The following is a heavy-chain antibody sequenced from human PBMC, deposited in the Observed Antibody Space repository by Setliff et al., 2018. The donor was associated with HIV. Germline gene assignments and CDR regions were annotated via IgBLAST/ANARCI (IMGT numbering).Heavy chain of an antibody. CDR3: ARVQEMGNYYYYYMDV. Sequence: GASVKVSCKASGYTFINYDVNWVRQATGHGLEWMGWMNPNTGQTAYAQKFQGRVSMTRSTSISTAYLELSSLRSEDTAVYYCARVQEMGNYYYYYMDVWGKGTTVTVSS. V-gene: IGHV1-8*02. D-gene: IGHD2-8*01. CDR1: GYTFINYD. CDR2: MNPNTGQT. J-gene: IGHJ6*03.